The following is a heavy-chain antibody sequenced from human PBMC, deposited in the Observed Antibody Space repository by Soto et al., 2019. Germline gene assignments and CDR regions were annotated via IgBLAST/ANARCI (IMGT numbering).Heavy chain of an antibody. CDR3: AKERSSGWSFDY. D-gene: IGHD6-19*01. Sequence: ASVKVSCKTSGFTFSSSAVHWVRQARGHRLQWIGWIDVGSANANYAQMLQERVTISRDMSTSTAYMELSSLRPEDTAVFYCAKERSSGWSFDYWGQGTLVTVSS. V-gene: IGHV1-58*01. CDR1: GFTFSSSA. J-gene: IGHJ4*02. CDR2: IDVGSANA.